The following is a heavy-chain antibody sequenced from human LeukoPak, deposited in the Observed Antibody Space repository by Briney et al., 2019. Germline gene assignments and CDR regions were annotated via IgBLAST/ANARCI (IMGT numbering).Heavy chain of an antibody. Sequence: ASVKVSCKASGYTFTSYYMHWVRQAPGQGLEWMGLINPSGGSTSYAQKFQGRVTMTRDTSTSTVYMELSSLRSEDTAVYYCARWGIGAAGTTPPYYYLRMDGLGQGTTVTVSS. CDR1: GYTFTSYY. CDR3: ARWGIGAAGTTPPYYYLRMDG. D-gene: IGHD6-13*01. V-gene: IGHV1-46*01. CDR2: INPSGGST. J-gene: IGHJ6*02.